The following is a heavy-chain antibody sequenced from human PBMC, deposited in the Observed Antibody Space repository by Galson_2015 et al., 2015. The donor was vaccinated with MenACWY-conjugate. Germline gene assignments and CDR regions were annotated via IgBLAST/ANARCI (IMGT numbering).Heavy chain of an antibody. CDR3: ARLPTWGSSFGYFDY. V-gene: IGHV4-59*08. CDR2: IRDTGSL. Sequence: SETLSLTCTVSGASISSPHWSWFRQPPGKGLEWIAYIRDTGSLKDNPSLKSRVTMSADKSNNQFSLRLIPVTAADTAVYYCARLPTWGSSFGYFDYWGQGILVAVSS. CDR1: GASISSPH. J-gene: IGHJ4*02. D-gene: IGHD7-27*01.